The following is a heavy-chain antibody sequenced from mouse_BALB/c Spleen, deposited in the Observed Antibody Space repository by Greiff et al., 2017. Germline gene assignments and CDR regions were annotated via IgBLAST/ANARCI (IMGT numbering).Heavy chain of an antibody. D-gene: IGHD2-12*01. CDR1: GYSFTGYY. V-gene: IGHV1-31*01. J-gene: IGHJ3*01. CDR3: ARGDDEAY. Sequence: EVQLQQSGPELVKPGASVKISCKASGYSFTGYYMHWVKQSHVKSLEWIGRINPYNGATSYNQNFKDKASLTVDKSSSTAYMELHSLTSEDSAVYYCARGDDEAYWGQGTLVTVSA. CDR2: INPYNGAT.